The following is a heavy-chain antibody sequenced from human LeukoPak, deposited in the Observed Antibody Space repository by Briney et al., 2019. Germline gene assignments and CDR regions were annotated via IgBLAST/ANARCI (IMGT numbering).Heavy chain of an antibody. D-gene: IGHD6-19*01. CDR3: AKDAKSGWSYFDY. CDR1: GFIFSNYG. Sequence: PRGSLRLSCAASGFIFSNYGIHWVRQAPGKGLEWVAFIRYDGSNEYYADSVKGRFTISRDNSKNTLYLQLNSLRAEDTAVYYCAKDAKSGWSYFDYWGQGNLVTVSS. J-gene: IGHJ4*02. V-gene: IGHV3-30*02. CDR2: IRYDGSNE.